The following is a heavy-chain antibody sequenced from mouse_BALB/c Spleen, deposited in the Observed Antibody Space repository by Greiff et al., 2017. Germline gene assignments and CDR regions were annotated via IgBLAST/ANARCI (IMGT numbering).Heavy chain of an antibody. CDR3: TRRDWDRFAF. Sequence: EVQLVESGGGLVQPGGSMKLSCVASGFTFSNYWMNWVRQSPAKGLEWVAEIRLKSNNYATHYAESVKGRFTISRDDSKSSLYLQMNNLRAEDTGIYYCTRRDWDRFAFWGQGTLVTVSA. J-gene: IGHJ3*01. D-gene: IGHD4-1*01. CDR1: GFTFSNYW. CDR2: IRLKSNNYAT. V-gene: IGHV6-6*02.